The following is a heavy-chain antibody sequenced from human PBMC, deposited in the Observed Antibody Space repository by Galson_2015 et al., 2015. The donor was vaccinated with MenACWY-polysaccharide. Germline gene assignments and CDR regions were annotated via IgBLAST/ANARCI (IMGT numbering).Heavy chain of an antibody. J-gene: IGHJ4*02. D-gene: IGHD3-10*01. CDR2: IKQDGSEK. CDR1: GFTFSNFW. CDR3: ARERWCRGVSLDQ. V-gene: IGHV3-7*01. Sequence: SLRLSCAASGFTFSNFWMSWVRQAPGKELEWVASIKQDGSEKYLADSVKGRFTISRDNAENSLYLQMNSLRAEDTAVYYCARERWCRGVSLDQWRQGTLVTVSS.